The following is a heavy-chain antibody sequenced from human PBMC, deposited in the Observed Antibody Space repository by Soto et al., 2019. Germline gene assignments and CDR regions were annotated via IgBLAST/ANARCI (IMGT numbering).Heavy chain of an antibody. CDR2: ISSSSSTI. Sequence: GGSLRLSCAASGFTFSSYSMNWVRQAPGKGLEWVSYISSSSSTIYYADSVKGRFTISRDNAKNSLYLQMNSLRAEDTAVYYCARDNGDAVIIGYCLDYWGQGTLVTVSS. V-gene: IGHV3-48*01. CDR3: ARDNGDAVIIGYCLDY. J-gene: IGHJ4*02. CDR1: GFTFSSYS. D-gene: IGHD3-22*01.